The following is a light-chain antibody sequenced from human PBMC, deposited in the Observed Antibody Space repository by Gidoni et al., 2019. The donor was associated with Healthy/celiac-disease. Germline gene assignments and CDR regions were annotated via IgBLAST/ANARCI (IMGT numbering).Light chain of an antibody. Sequence: DIQLTQSPSFLSASVGDRVTITCRASQGISSYLAWYQQKPGKAPKLLIYAASTLQSGVPSRFSGSGSGTEFTLTISSLQPEDFATYYCQQLNSYLVFXGXTKVEIK. J-gene: IGKJ4*01. CDR1: QGISSY. CDR2: AAS. V-gene: IGKV1-9*01. CDR3: QQLNSYLV.